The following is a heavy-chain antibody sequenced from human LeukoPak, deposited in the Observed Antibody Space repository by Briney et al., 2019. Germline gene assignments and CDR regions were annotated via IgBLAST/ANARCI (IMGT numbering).Heavy chain of an antibody. CDR3: ARVAPYNGHHAQSPSDY. Sequence: GGSLRLSCAASGFTFSDYYMSWIRQAPGKGLEWVSYISSSGSTIYYADSVKGRFTISRDDARNSLYLQMNTLRAEDTAVYYCARVAPYNGHHAQSPSDYWGQGTLVTVSS. J-gene: IGHJ4*02. V-gene: IGHV3-11*04. CDR2: ISSSGSTI. D-gene: IGHD1-14*01. CDR1: GFTFSDYY.